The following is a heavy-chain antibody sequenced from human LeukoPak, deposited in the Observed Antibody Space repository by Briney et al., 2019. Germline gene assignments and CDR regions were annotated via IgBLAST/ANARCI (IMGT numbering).Heavy chain of an antibody. J-gene: IGHJ4*02. CDR1: GFTFSTYA. V-gene: IGHV3-23*01. Sequence: GSLRLSCAASGFTFSTYAMNWVRQAPGKGLEWVSGISGSGDSTYSAGSVKGQFTISRDNSKNMLYLQMNSLRADDTAVYYCARGRSGYTFDYWGQGTLVTVSS. D-gene: IGHD3-22*01. CDR2: ISGSGDST. CDR3: ARGRSGYTFDY.